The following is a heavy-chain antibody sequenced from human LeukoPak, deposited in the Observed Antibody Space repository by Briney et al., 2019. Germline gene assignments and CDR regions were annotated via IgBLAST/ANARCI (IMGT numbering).Heavy chain of an antibody. CDR3: AKGGTMVRGVIDY. J-gene: IGHJ4*02. CDR1: GFTFDDYA. D-gene: IGHD3-10*01. Sequence: PGGSLRLSCAASGFTFDDYAMHWVRQAPGKGLEWVSGISWNSGSIGYADSVKGRFTISRDNAKNSLYLQMNSLRAEDTALYYCAKGGTMVRGVIDYWGQGTLVTVSS. V-gene: IGHV3-9*01. CDR2: ISWNSGSI.